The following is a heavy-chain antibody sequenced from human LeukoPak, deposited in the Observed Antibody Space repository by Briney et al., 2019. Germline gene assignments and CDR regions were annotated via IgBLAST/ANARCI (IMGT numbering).Heavy chain of an antibody. Sequence: PGGSLRLSCAASGFTFSSYAMSWVRPAPGKGLEWVSAISGSGGSTYYADSVKGRLTISRDNSKNTLYLQMNSLRAEDTAVYYYAKDRDRIAGLIYFDYWGQGTLVTVSS. CDR3: AKDRDRIAGLIYFDY. D-gene: IGHD6-13*01. CDR1: GFTFSSYA. CDR2: ISGSGGST. V-gene: IGHV3-23*01. J-gene: IGHJ4*02.